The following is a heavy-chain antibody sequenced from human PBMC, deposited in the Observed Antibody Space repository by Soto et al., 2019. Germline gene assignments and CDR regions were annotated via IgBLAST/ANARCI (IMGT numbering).Heavy chain of an antibody. CDR2: ISYDEIHK. D-gene: IGHD2-21*02. V-gene: IGHV3-30-3*01. CDR3: ARGDGTVEAYCGPDCFPY. CDR1: GLTFSLCA. J-gene: IGHJ4*02. Sequence: QVQLVESGGGVIQPGRSLRLSCAASGLTFSLCAMHWDRQAPGKGLEWVTVISYDEIHKFYADSVKGRFTISRDNSKNTLFLQMNSLTSEDTAVYYCARGDGTVEAYCGPDCFPYCGQGTLVTVSS.